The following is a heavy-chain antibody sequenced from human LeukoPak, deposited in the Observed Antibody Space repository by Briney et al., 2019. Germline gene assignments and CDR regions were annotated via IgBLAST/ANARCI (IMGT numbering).Heavy chain of an antibody. CDR1: GFTFSSYW. V-gene: IGHV3-74*01. CDR3: ARVGYGGTWYVDY. J-gene: IGHJ4*02. CDR2: INTDGSST. D-gene: IGHD6-13*01. Sequence: GGSLSLSCAASGFTFSSYWMHWVRQAPGKGLVWVSRINTDGSSTSYADSVKGRFTISRDSAKNTLYLQMNSLRAEDTAVYYCARVGYGGTWYVDYWGQGTLVTVSS.